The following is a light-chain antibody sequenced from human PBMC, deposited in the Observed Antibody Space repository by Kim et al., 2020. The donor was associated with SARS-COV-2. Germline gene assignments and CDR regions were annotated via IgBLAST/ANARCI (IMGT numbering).Light chain of an antibody. CDR2: GKN. V-gene: IGLV3-19*01. CDR3: NSRDSNHNVV. CDR1: SLRSYY. J-gene: IGLJ2*01. Sequence: SSELTQDPAVSVALGQTVTITCQGDSLRSYYATWYQQKPGQAPILVIYGKNNRPSGIPDRFSGSSSGNTASLTITGTQAEDEAAYYCNSRDSNHNVVFGGGTQLTVL.